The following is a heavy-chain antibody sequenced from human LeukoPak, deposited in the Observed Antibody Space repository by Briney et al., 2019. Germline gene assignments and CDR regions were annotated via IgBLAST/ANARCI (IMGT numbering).Heavy chain of an antibody. V-gene: IGHV3-23*01. CDR1: GFTFSSYA. CDR3: AKDLGRLYGSGSKANFDY. CDR2: ISGSGGST. Sequence: PGGSLRLSRAASGFTFSSYAMSWVRQAPGKGLEWVSAISGSGGSTYYADSVKGRFTISRDNSKNTLYLQMNSLRAEDTAVYYCAKDLGRLYGSGSKANFDYWGRGTLVTVSS. J-gene: IGHJ4*02. D-gene: IGHD3-10*01.